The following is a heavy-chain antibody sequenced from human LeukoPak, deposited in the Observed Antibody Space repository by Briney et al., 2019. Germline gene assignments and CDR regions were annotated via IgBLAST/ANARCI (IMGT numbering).Heavy chain of an antibody. CDR3: AKRFDD. Sequence: GGSLRLSCAASGFTFSSYSMNWVRQAPGKGLEWVSYISSVSSSTIYYADSVKSRFTISRDDAKNSLYLQMNSLGAEDTAVYYCAKRFDDWGQGTLVTVSS. CDR2: ISSVSSSTI. CDR1: GFTFSSYS. V-gene: IGHV3-48*01. J-gene: IGHJ4*02.